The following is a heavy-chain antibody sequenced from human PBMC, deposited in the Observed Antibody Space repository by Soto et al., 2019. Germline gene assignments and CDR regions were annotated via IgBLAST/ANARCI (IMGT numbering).Heavy chain of an antibody. D-gene: IGHD4-17*01. CDR2: IYYSGST. CDR3: ARASAQMTTVYY. V-gene: IGHV4-30-4*01. Sequence: LFLTCTVSGGSISSGDYYWSWIRQPPGKGLEWIGYIYYSGSTYYNPSLKSRVTISVDTSKNQFSLKLSSVTAADTAVYYCARASAQMTTVYYWGQGTLVTVSS. J-gene: IGHJ4*02. CDR1: GGSISSGDYY.